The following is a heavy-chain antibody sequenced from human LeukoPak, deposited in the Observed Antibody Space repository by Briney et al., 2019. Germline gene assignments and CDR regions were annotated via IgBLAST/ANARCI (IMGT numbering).Heavy chain of an antibody. J-gene: IGHJ1*01. V-gene: IGHV3-66*02. D-gene: IGHD7-27*01. CDR3: ARSWATPEYFQH. Sequence: GGSLRFSCAASGFTVSSNYMSWVRQAPGKGLEWVSVIYSGGSTYYADSVKGRFTISRDNSKNTLYLQMNSLRAEDTAVYYCARSWATPEYFQHWGQGTLVTVSS. CDR2: IYSGGST. CDR1: GFTVSSNY.